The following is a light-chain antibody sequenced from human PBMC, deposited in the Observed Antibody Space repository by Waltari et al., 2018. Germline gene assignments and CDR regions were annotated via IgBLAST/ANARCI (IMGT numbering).Light chain of an antibody. J-gene: IGKJ1*01. V-gene: IGKV3-15*01. CDR3: QQYNNWPPWT. CDR1: QSIVTN. Sequence: VMTQSPATLSLFPGERAVLSCWASQSIVTNVAWFQQKPGQAPRLLISGASTRATNVPTRFSGSGSGTAFTLTLSSLQSEDFAVYYCQQYNNWPPWTFGPGTKVEIK. CDR2: GAS.